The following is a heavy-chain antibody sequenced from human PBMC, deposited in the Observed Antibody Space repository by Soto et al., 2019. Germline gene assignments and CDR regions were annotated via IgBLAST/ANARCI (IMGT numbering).Heavy chain of an antibody. V-gene: IGHV4-59*08. CDR3: VRQGIGDLHGLVDV. CDR1: SGPSRSHN. Sequence: QVQLQQSGPGLVKPSETLAPTCTCPSGPSRSHNWGWIPEPPGRGPEWIGYVYYTGSTRYNPSLKSRVTISADTSTNHISLTLSSVTAADTAVYYCVRQGIGDLHGLVDVWGQGTTVSVSS. CDR2: VYYTGST. J-gene: IGHJ6*02. D-gene: IGHD3-10*01.